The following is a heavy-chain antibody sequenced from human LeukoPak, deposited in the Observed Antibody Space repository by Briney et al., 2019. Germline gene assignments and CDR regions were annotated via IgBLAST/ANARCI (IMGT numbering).Heavy chain of an antibody. Sequence: GGSLSLSCAASGFTFSTYWLYWVRRAPGKGMMWVSRINNDGSYTRYADSVKGRFTISRDNAKNALYLQMNSLRVEDTAVYYCARPSANAIDIWGQGTMVTVSS. V-gene: IGHV3-74*01. J-gene: IGHJ3*02. D-gene: IGHD3-10*01. CDR2: INNDGSYT. CDR3: ARPSANAIDI. CDR1: GFTFSTYW.